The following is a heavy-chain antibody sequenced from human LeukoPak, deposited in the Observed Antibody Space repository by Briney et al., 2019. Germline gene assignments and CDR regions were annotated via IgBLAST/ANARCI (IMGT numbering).Heavy chain of an antibody. CDR3: AKSLLTTASGTGRAFDL. CDR1: RFSFSAYP. CDR2: ISAGGDLT. Sequence: GGSLRLSCAASRFSFSAYPMGWVRRAPGRGLEWVSGISAGGDLTFHADPVKGRFTISRDNSKNTLYPQMNGLRADDTAEYYCAKSLLTTASGTGRAFDLWGQGTMVTVSS. V-gene: IGHV3-23*01. D-gene: IGHD1-26*01. J-gene: IGHJ3*01.